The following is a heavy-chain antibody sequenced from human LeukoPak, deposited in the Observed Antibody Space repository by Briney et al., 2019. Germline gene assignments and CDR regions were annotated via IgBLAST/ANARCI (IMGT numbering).Heavy chain of an antibody. D-gene: IGHD3-10*01. Sequence: GESLKISCKGSGYSFTSHWIGWVRQMPGKGLEWMGIIYPGDSDTRYSPSFQGQVTISADKSISTAYLQWSSLKASDTAMYYCARQSNYGSGRSLGYFDYWGQGTLVTVSS. CDR3: ARQSNYGSGRSLGYFDY. V-gene: IGHV5-51*01. CDR1: GYSFTSHW. CDR2: IYPGDSDT. J-gene: IGHJ4*02.